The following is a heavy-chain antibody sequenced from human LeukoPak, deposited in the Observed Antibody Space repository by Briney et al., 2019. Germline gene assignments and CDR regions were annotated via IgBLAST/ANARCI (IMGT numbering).Heavy chain of an antibody. J-gene: IGHJ3*02. CDR3: ARADYVRRAAAFDI. CDR2: IYSGGST. Sequence: SGGSLRLSCAASGFTFSSYAMSWVRQAPGKGLEWVSVIYSGGSTYYADSVKGRFTISRDNSKNTLYLQMNSLRAEDTAVYYCARADYVRRAAAFDIWGQGTMVTVSS. D-gene: IGHD4-17*01. V-gene: IGHV3-66*01. CDR1: GFTFSSYA.